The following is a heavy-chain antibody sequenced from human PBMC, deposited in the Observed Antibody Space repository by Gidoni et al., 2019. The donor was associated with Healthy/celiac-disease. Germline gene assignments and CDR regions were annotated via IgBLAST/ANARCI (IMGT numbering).Heavy chain of an antibody. CDR3: AKDLHAYYDPFDY. D-gene: IGHD3-22*01. CDR2: ISGSGGST. J-gene: IGHJ4*02. V-gene: IGHV3-23*01. Sequence: APGNGLEWVSAISGSGGSTYYADSVKGRFTISRDNSKNTLYLQMNSLRAEDTAVYYCAKDLHAYYDPFDYWGQGTLVTVSS.